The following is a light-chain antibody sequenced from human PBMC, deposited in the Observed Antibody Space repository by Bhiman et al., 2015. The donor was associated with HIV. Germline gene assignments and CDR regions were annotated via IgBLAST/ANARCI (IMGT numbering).Light chain of an antibody. V-gene: IGLV2-23*02. J-gene: IGLJ1*01. Sequence: CTGSNIDVGGYEFVSWYQQHPGKTPTLLIYDVSKRPSGVSDRFAGSKSGNTASLTISGLQPEDEAEYHCCSYGGRSAPYVFGTGTKVIVL. CDR1: NIDVGGYEF. CDR3: CSYGGRSAPYV. CDR2: DVS.